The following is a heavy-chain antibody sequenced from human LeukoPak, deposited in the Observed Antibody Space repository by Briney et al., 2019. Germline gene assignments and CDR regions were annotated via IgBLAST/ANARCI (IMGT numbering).Heavy chain of an antibody. Sequence: GGSLRLSCAASGFTFSSYAMSWVRQAPGKGLEWVSTISDTGISAYYTDSVKGRITISRDNSKNTVYLQMNRLRVEDTALYYCVRSLDYWGQGTLVTVSS. J-gene: IGHJ4*02. CDR3: VRSLDY. CDR2: ISDTGISA. V-gene: IGHV3-23*01. CDR1: GFTFSSYA.